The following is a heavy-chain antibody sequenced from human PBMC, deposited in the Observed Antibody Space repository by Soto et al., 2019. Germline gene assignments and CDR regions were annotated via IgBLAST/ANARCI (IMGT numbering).Heavy chain of an antibody. J-gene: IGHJ4*02. Sequence: QVQLVQSGAEVKKPGASVKVYCKASGYTFTNFGISWVRQAPGQGLEWMGWISAYNGNTNYAQHFERIVNMTTDTSTRTAYMELMSLRSGDTAVYYCARGGTPMDYGGQGTLVTVSS. D-gene: IGHD1-7*01. CDR2: ISAYNGNT. V-gene: IGHV1-18*01. CDR1: GYTFTNFG. CDR3: ARGGTPMDY.